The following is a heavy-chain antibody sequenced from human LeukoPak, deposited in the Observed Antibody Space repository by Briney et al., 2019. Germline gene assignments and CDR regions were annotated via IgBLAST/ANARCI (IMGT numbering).Heavy chain of an antibody. CDR2: ITWDGSRT. V-gene: IGHV3-43*01. CDR1: GFTFEDFS. J-gene: IGHJ4*02. Sequence: GGSLRLSCAASGFTFEDFSLHWVRQAPGMGLEWVSVITWDGSRTAYADSVRGRFTSSRDNSKNSLYLQMNNLRSEDTALYYCARDVSGGDSAGFDHWGQGTLVTVSS. D-gene: IGHD7-27*01. CDR3: ARDVSGGDSAGFDH.